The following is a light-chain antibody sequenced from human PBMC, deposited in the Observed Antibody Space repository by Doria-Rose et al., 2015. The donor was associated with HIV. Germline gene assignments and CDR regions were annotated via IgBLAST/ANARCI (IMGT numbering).Light chain of an antibody. CDR3: HQYGTSWT. V-gene: IGKV3-20*01. CDR1: QSFSSTY. J-gene: IGKJ1*01. Sequence: TQSPGTLSLSPGERATLSRRASQSFSSTYLAWYQQKPGQAHSLLIYDGSTRATGIPDRFSASGSGTDFTLTINRLEPEDFALYYCHQYGTSWTFVQGTKVEI. CDR2: DGS.